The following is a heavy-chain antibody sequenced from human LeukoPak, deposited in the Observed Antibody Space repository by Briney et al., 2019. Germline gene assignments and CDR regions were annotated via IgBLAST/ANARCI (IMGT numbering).Heavy chain of an antibody. D-gene: IGHD3-22*01. J-gene: IGHJ4*02. Sequence: ASVTLSCTVSGYTLTNYVMHWVRQVPGQGLEWMGAVFPSACGTCYPPNFPYTLTMTRPSSPPTLHMQMSSLISEHTALYYCAREAHDSRGSHSGYFFDYWGQGTLVTVSS. CDR3: AREAHDSRGSHSGYFFDY. V-gene: IGHV1-46*01. CDR2: VFPSACGT. CDR1: GYTLTNYV.